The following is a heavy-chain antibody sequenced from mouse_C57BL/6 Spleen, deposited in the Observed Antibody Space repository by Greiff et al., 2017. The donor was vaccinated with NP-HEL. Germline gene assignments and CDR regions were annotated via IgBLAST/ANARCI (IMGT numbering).Heavy chain of an antibody. D-gene: IGHD2-2*01. CDR3: ARGGYYGYDEYYYAMDY. J-gene: IGHJ4*01. CDR1: GYTFTTYP. Sequence: LQESGAELVKPGASVKMSCKASGYTFTTYPIEWMKQNHGKSLEWIGNFHPYNDDTKYNEKFKGKATLTVEKSSSTVYLELSRLTSDDSAVYYCARGGYYGYDEYYYAMDYWGQGTSVTVSS. V-gene: IGHV1-47*01. CDR2: FHPYNDDT.